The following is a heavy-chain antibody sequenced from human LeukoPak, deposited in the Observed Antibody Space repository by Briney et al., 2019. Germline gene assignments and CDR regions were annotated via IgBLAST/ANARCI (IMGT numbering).Heavy chain of an antibody. CDR2: ISSNGRTI. D-gene: IGHD2-2*01. CDR1: GFTFSDYY. CDR3: ARGGYCSSTSCYSYYWFDP. Sequence: GGALRHSCAASGFTFSDYYMSSIRQAPGRGLEWVSYISSNGRTIYYAHSLKGRFTFSRDNAKNSLYLQMNSLRAEDTAVYYCARGGYCSSTSCYSYYWFDPWGQGTLVIVSS. J-gene: IGHJ5*02. V-gene: IGHV3-11*01.